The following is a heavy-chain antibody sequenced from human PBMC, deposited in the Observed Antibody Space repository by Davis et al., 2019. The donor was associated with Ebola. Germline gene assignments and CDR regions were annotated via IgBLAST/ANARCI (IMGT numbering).Heavy chain of an antibody. Sequence: PGGSLRLSCTVSGGSISSHYWSWIRQPPGKGLEWIGYIYYSGSTNYNPSLKSRVTISVDTSKNQFSLKLSSVTAADTAVYYCARVATIYYYYYGMDVWGQGTTVTVSS. J-gene: IGHJ6*02. D-gene: IGHD5-12*01. CDR3: ARVATIYYYYYGMDV. CDR1: GGSISSHY. CDR2: IYYSGST. V-gene: IGHV4-59*11.